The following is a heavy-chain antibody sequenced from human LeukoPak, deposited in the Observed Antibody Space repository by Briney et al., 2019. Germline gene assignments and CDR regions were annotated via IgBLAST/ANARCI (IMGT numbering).Heavy chain of an antibody. D-gene: IGHD7-27*01. CDR2: INQGRSEP. CDR3: ARLNWGRADS. V-gene: IGHV3-7*01. J-gene: IGHJ4*02. Sequence: SGGSLRLSCAASGFTFSDFWMMWVRQAPGKGLEWVANINQGRSEPYYVDPVQGRFTISRDNTKNLLFLQMNGLRVEDTAVYYCARLNWGRADSWGQGTLLTVSA. CDR1: GFTFSDFW.